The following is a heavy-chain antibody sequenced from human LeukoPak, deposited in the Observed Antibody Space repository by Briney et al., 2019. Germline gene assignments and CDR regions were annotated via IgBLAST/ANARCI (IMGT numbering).Heavy chain of an antibody. J-gene: IGHJ4*02. CDR2: INTYNGNT. Sequence: SVKVSCKASGYTFTRYGISWVRQAPGQGLEWKGWINTYNGNTDYAQKLQGRVTMTTDTSTSTAYMELRSLRSDDTALYYCATNYYDSSGYYSIDYWGQGTLVTVSS. CDR3: ATNYYDSSGYYSIDY. CDR1: GYTFTRYG. V-gene: IGHV1-18*01. D-gene: IGHD3-22*01.